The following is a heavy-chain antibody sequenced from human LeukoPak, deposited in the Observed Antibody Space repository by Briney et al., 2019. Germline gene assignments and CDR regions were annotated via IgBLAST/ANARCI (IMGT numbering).Heavy chain of an antibody. CDR1: GGSISSSSYY. V-gene: IGHV4-39*07. CDR2: IYYSGST. CDR3: ARETGDYGPIYYYYYYMDV. D-gene: IGHD4-17*01. Sequence: SETLSLTCTVSGGSISSSSYYWGWIRQPPGKGLEWIGSIYYSGSTYYNPSLKSRVTISVDTSKNQFSLKLSSVTAADTAVYYCARETGDYGPIYYYYYYMDVWGKGTTVTVSS. J-gene: IGHJ6*03.